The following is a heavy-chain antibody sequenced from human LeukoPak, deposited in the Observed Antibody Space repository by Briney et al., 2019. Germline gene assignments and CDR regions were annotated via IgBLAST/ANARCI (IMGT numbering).Heavy chain of an antibody. CDR2: INHSGST. CDR3: ARGRDIVVVPAANARSKTPNWFDP. J-gene: IGHJ5*02. V-gene: IGHV4-34*01. D-gene: IGHD2-2*01. CDR1: GGSFSGYY. Sequence: SETLSLTCAVYGGSFSGYYWSWIRQPPGKGLEWIGEINHSGSTNYNPSLKSRVTISVDTSKNQFSLKLSSVTAADTAVYYCARGRDIVVVPAANARSKTPNWFDPWGQGTLVTVSS.